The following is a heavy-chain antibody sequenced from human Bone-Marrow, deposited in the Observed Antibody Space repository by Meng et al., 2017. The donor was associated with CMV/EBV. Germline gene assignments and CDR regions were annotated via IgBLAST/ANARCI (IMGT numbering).Heavy chain of an antibody. V-gene: IGHV4-39*07. CDR1: GGSISSSSYY. D-gene: IGHD4-23*01. CDR3: AREKGNYGGAYNWFDP. J-gene: IGHJ5*02. CDR2: INHSGST. Sequence: GSLRLSCTVSGGSISSSSYYWGWIRQPPGKGLEWIGEINHSGSTNYNPSLKSRVTISVDTSKNQFSLKLSSVAAADTAVYYCAREKGNYGGAYNWFDPWGQGTLVTVSS.